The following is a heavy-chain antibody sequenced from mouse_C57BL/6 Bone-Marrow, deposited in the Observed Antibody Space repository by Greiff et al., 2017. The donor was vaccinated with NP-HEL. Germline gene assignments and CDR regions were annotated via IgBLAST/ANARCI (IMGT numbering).Heavy chain of an antibody. CDR3: ARSSNYFHGGSDY. CDR1: GYTFTSYW. CDR2: IDPSDSYT. J-gene: IGHJ2*01. V-gene: IGHV1-50*01. Sequence: QVQLQQPGAELVKPGASVKLSCKASGYTFTSYWMQWVKQRPGQGLEWIGEIDPSDSYTNYNQKFKGKATLTVDTSSSTAYMQLSSLTSEDSAVYYCARSSNYFHGGSDYWGQGTTLTVSS. D-gene: IGHD2-5*01.